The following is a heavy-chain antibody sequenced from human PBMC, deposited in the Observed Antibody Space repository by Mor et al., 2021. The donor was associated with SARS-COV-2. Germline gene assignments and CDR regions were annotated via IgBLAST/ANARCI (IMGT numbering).Heavy chain of an antibody. CDR3: ARDYDFWSGPDY. V-gene: IGHV3-30*01. Sequence: VDSVKGRFTISRDKSKNTLYLQMNSLRADDTAVYYCARDYDFWSGPDYWGQGSLVTVSS. J-gene: IGHJ4*02. D-gene: IGHD3-3*01.